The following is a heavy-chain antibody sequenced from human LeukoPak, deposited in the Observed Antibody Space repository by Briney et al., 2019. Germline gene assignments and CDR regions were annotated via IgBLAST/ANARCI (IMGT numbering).Heavy chain of an antibody. CDR3: VRGNVETNLDY. Sequence: SETLSLTCTVSGGSISSYYWSWIRQPPGKGLEWIGYIYYSGSTNYNPSLKSRVTISVDTSKNQFSLKLSSVTAADTAVYYCVRGNVETNLDYWGQGTLVTVSS. V-gene: IGHV4-59*08. CDR1: GGSISSYY. J-gene: IGHJ4*02. D-gene: IGHD5-24*01. CDR2: IYYSGST.